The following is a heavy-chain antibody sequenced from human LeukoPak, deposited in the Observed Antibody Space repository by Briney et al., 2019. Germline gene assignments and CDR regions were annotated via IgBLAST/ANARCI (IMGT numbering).Heavy chain of an antibody. CDR1: GGSFSGYY. D-gene: IGHD3-10*01. CDR2: INHSGST. V-gene: IGHV4-34*01. CDR3: ARGGYYYGSGSYYNGENAFDI. J-gene: IGHJ3*02. Sequence: SETLSLICAVYGGSFSGYYWSWIRQPPGKGLELIGEINHSGSTNYNPSLKRRVTISVDTYKSQFSLKLSSVTAADTAVYYCARGGYYYGSGSYYNGENAFDIWGQGTMVTVSS.